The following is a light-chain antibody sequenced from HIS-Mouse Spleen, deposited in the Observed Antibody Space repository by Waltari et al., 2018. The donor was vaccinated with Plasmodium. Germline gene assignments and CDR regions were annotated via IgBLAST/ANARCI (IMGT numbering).Light chain of an antibody. CDR2: WAS. CDR3: QQYYSTPRT. CDR1: PSVLYSSNNKNY. J-gene: IGKJ1*01. Sequence: DIVMTQSPDSLAVSLGERATINCKSSPSVLYSSNNKNYLAWYQQKPVQPPKLLIYWASTRESGVPDRCSGSGSGTDFTRTISSLRAEDVAVYYCQQYYSTPRTFGQGTKVEIK. V-gene: IGKV4-1*01.